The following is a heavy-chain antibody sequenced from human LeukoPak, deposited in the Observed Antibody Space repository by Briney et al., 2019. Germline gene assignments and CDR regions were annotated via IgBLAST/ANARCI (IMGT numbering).Heavy chain of an antibody. CDR3: ARQGITMIVVFSREDYFDY. CDR2: IYYSGST. D-gene: IGHD3-22*01. CDR1: GGSISSSSYY. Sequence: SETLSLTCTVSGGSISSSSYYWGWIRQPPGKGLEWIGSIYYSGSTYYNPSLKSRVTISVDTSKNQFSLKLSSVTAADTAVYYCARQGITMIVVFSREDYFDYWGQGTLVTVSS. J-gene: IGHJ4*02. V-gene: IGHV4-39*01.